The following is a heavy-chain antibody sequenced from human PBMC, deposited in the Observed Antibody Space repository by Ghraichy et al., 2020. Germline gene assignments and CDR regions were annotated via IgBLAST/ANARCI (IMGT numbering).Heavy chain of an antibody. Sequence: SETLSLTCTVSGGSISSYYWSWIRQPPGKGLEWIGYIYYSGSTNYNPSLKSRVTISVDTSKNQFSLKLSSVTAADTAVYYCARGPWAVAGKAFDYWGQGTLVTVSS. CDR2: IYYSGST. CDR1: GGSISSYY. V-gene: IGHV4-59*01. D-gene: IGHD6-19*01. J-gene: IGHJ4*02. CDR3: ARGPWAVAGKAFDY.